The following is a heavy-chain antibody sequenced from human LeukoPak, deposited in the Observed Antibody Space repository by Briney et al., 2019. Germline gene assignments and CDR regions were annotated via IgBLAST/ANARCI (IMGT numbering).Heavy chain of an antibody. V-gene: IGHV4-34*01. D-gene: IGHD5-24*01. CDR3: ARVGKGWLQFRYNWFDP. CDR2: INHSGST. Sequence: PGGSLRLSCAASGFTFSSYSMNLVRQAPGKGLEWIGEINHSGSTNYNPSLKSRVTISVDTSKNQFSLKLSSVTAADTAVYYCARVGKGWLQFRYNWFDPWGQGTLVTVSS. CDR1: GFTFSSYS. J-gene: IGHJ5*02.